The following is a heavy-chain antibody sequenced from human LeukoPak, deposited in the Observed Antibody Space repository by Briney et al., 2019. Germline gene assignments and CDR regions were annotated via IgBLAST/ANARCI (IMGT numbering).Heavy chain of an antibody. CDR3: ASGGYSYGYADY. CDR2: IYYSGST. D-gene: IGHD5-18*01. J-gene: IGHJ4*02. CDR1: GGSISSYY. V-gene: IGHV4-59*13. Sequence: SETLSLTCTVSGGSISSYYWSWIRQPPGKGLEWIGYIYYSGSTNYNPSLKSRVTISVDTSKNQFSLKLSSVTAADTAVYYCASGGYSYGYADYWGQGTLGTVSS.